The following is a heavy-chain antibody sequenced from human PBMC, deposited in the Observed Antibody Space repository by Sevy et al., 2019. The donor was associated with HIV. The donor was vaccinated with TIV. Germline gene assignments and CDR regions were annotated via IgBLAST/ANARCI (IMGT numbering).Heavy chain of an antibody. V-gene: IGHV3-23*01. J-gene: IGHJ1*01. CDR3: AKEGQWLVHGQGGYFQH. D-gene: IGHD6-19*01. CDR2: ISGSGGST. Sequence: GGSLRLSCAASGFTFSSYAMSWVRQAPGKGLEWVSAISGSGGSTYYADSVKGRFTISRDNSKNTLYLQMNSLRAEDTAVYYCAKEGQWLVHGQGGYFQHWGQGTLVTVSS. CDR1: GFTFSSYA.